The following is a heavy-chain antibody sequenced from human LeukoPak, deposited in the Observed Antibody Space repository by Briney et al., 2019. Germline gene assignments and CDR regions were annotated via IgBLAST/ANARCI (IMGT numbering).Heavy chain of an antibody. D-gene: IGHD3-9*01. CDR1: GYTFTSYG. CDR3: ARYEPQYYDILTGYHDAFDI. V-gene: IGHV1-18*04. Sequence: GASVKVSCKASGYTFTSYGISWVRQAPGQGLAWMGWISAYNGNTNYPQKLQGRVTMTTDTSTSTAYMELRSLRSDDTAVYYCARYEPQYYDILTGYHDAFDIWGQGTMVTVSS. CDR2: ISAYNGNT. J-gene: IGHJ3*02.